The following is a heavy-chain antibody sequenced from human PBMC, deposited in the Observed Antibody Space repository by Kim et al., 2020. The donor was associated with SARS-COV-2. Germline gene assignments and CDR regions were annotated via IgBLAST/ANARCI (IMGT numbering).Heavy chain of an antibody. CDR3: ARDIGYYGSGSYYNSNWFDP. CDR2: INSDGSST. J-gene: IGHJ5*02. CDR1: GFTFSSYW. Sequence: GGSLRLSCAASGFTFSSYWMHWVRQAPGKGLVWVSRINSDGSSTSYADSVKGRFTISRDNAKNTLYLQMNSLRAEDTAVYYCARDIGYYGSGSYYNSNWFDPWGQGTLVTVSS. V-gene: IGHV3-74*01. D-gene: IGHD3-10*01.